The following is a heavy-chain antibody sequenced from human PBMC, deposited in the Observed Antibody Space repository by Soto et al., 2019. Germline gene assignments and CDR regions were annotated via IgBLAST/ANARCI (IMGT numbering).Heavy chain of an antibody. D-gene: IGHD3-9*01. Sequence: SETLSLTCAVYGGSFSGYYWSWIRQPPGKGLEWIGEINHSGSTNYNPSLKSRVTISVDTSKNQFSLKLSSVTAADTAVYYCARLPSYYDILTGHSFDDWGQGTLVTVSS. CDR1: GGSFSGYY. CDR2: INHSGST. J-gene: IGHJ4*02. CDR3: ARLPSYYDILTGHSFDD. V-gene: IGHV4-34*01.